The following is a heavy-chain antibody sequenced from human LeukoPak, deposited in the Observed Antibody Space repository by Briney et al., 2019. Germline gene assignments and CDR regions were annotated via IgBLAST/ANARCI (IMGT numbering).Heavy chain of an antibody. CDR2: MYYSGRI. CDR3: ARHRYGTIGVGYLPPRAFDL. J-gene: IGHJ5*02. Sequence: SSDTLSLTCTLSGRSISSSNDYWGWIRQPPGKGLDWIVSMYYSGRIYYNPSLKSRVTMSVDTSKSQFSLNLSSVTAADTAVYYCARHRYGTIGVGYLPPRAFDLWGQGTLVTVSS. V-gene: IGHV4-39*01. CDR1: GRSISSSNDY. D-gene: IGHD2-8*01.